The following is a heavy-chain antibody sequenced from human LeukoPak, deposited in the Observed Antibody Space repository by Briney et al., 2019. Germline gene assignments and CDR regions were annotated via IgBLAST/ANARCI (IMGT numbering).Heavy chain of an antibody. CDR3: GKGRDFWSGYNDY. J-gene: IGHJ4*02. Sequence: GGSLRLSCAASGFTFSSYAMHWVRQAPGKGLEWVAVISYDGSNKYYADSVKGRFTISRDNSKNMLYLQMNSLRAEDTAVYYCGKGRDFWSGYNDYWGQGTLVTVSS. D-gene: IGHD3-3*01. V-gene: IGHV3-30-3*01. CDR1: GFTFSSYA. CDR2: ISYDGSNK.